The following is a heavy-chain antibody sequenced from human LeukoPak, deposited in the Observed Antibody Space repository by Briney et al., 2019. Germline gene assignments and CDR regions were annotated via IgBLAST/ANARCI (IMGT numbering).Heavy chain of an antibody. D-gene: IGHD2-15*01. J-gene: IGHJ4*02. Sequence: GASVKVSCKASGYTFTSYGISWVRQAPGQGLERMGWISAYNGNTNYAQKLQGRVTMTTDTSTSTAYMELRSLRSDDTAVYYCARVGYCSGGSCFEAYYFDYWGQGTLVTVSS. CDR3: ARVGYCSGGSCFEAYYFDY. V-gene: IGHV1-18*01. CDR2: ISAYNGNT. CDR1: GYTFTSYG.